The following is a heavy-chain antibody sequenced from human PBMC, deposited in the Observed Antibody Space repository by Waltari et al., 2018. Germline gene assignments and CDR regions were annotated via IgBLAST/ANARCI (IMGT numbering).Heavy chain of an antibody. CDR1: GFTFRRYG. CDR2: IRYDGSNK. J-gene: IGHJ4*02. D-gene: IGHD3-16*02. Sequence: QVQLVESGGGVVQPGGSLRLSCAASGFTFRRYGMHWVPQAPGKGLEWVALIRYDGSNKYYADSVKGRFTISRDNSKNTLYLQMNSLRAEDTAVYYCAKGGHLGELSLYDYWGQGTLVTVSS. V-gene: IGHV3-30*02. CDR3: AKGGHLGELSLYDY.